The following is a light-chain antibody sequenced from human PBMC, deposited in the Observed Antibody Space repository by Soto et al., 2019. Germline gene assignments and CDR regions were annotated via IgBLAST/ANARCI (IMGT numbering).Light chain of an antibody. CDR3: QQYNSYPWT. J-gene: IGKJ1*01. CDR1: QSISSW. CDR2: KAS. V-gene: IGKV1-5*03. Sequence: DIQMTQSPSTLSASVGDRVTITCRASQSISSWLAWYQQKPGKAPKLLINKASSLESGVPSRFSGSGSGTDFTLTISSLQPDDFAPYYCQQYNSYPWTFGQGTKVEIK.